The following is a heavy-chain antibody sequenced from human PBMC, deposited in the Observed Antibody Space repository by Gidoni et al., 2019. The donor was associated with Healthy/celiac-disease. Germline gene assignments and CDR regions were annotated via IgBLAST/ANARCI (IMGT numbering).Heavy chain of an antibody. Sequence: QVQLQASGPGLVQPSETLYLTCTVSDRSISSYYWSWLRPPPGKGLEWIGYIYYRGSTNYNPSVKSRVTISVDTSKNQFSLKLSAVTAADTAVYYCARTIGYCSSTSCYITHYYYYYMDVWGKGTTVTVSS. CDR3: ARTIGYCSSTSCYITHYYYYYMDV. D-gene: IGHD2-2*02. CDR1: DRSISSYY. CDR2: IYYRGST. J-gene: IGHJ6*03. V-gene: IGHV4-59*01.